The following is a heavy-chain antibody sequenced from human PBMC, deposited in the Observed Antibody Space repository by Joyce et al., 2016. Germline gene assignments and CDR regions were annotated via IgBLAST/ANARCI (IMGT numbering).Heavy chain of an antibody. J-gene: IGHJ4*02. D-gene: IGHD1-26*01. Sequence: QVHLVQSGTEVKEPGSSVKVSCKASGDSFSAYVVIWVRQALGQGLGWMGGIVPRLGTTNYAQNFQGRLTITADESTTTADMELTNLGSEDTAIYYCAIGTGSYLGDYWGQGTLVSV. CDR1: GDSFSAYV. V-gene: IGHV1-69*01. CDR2: IVPRLGTT. CDR3: AIGTGSYLGDY.